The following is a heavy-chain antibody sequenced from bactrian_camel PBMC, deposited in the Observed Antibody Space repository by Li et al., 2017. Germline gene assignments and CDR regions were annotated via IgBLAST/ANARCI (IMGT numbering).Heavy chain of an antibody. Sequence: HVQLVESGGESVQAGGSLRLSCEISLYIYSSYCMGWFREAPGKERAAVAAHYTGTATKYVADSVKGRFDISQDSAKNTVYLQMSSLKPEDTAMYYCAASHSFILTPRFYRLESSDYPYRGQGTQVTVS. J-gene: IGHJ4*01. D-gene: IGHD4*01. CDR3: AASHSFILTPRFYRLESSDYPY. CDR1: LYIYSSYC. CDR2: HYTGTATK. V-gene: IGHV3-3*01.